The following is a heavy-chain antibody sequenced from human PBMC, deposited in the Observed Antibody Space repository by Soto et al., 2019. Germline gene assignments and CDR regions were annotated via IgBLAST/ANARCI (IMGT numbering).Heavy chain of an antibody. CDR3: ARGLLWFGEFLN. CDR1: GDSVSSNVAA. J-gene: IGHJ4*02. D-gene: IGHD3-10*01. V-gene: IGHV6-1*01. Sequence: PSQTLSLTCAISGDSVSSNVAAWTWIRQSPSRGLEWLGRTFYRSNWNYNYAVSVTGRMTINPDTSKNQFSLKLSSVTAADTAVYYCARGLLWFGEFLNWGQGTLVTVSS. CDR2: TFYRSNWNY.